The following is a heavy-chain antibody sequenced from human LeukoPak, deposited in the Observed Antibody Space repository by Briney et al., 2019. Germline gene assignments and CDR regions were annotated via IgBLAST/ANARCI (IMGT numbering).Heavy chain of an antibody. J-gene: IGHJ4*02. Sequence: SETLSLTCTVSGGSISSYYWSWIRQPAGKGLEWIGRIYTSGSTNYNPSLKSRVTMSVDASKNQVSLNLSSVTAADTAVYYCAREQTAARPLDYRGQGTLVTVSS. CDR2: IYTSGST. CDR1: GGSISSYY. CDR3: AREQTAARPLDY. D-gene: IGHD6-6*01. V-gene: IGHV4-4*07.